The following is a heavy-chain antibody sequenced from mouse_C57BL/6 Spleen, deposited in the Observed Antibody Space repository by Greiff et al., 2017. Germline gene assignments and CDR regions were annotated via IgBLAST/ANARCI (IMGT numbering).Heavy chain of an antibody. J-gene: IGHJ4*01. CDR2: INPSSGYT. D-gene: IGHD2-12*01. CDR1: GYTFTSYT. Sequence: QVQLQQSGAELARPGASVKMSCKASGYTFTSYTMHWVKQRPGQGLEWIGYINPSSGYTKYNQKFKDKATLAADKSSSPAYMQLSSLTSEDSAVYYCARSYDAGYAMDYWGQGTSVTVSS. V-gene: IGHV1-4*01. CDR3: ARSYDAGYAMDY.